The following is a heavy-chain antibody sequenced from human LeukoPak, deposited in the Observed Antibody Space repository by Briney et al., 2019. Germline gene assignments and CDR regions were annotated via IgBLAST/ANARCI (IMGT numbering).Heavy chain of an antibody. CDR2: IYYSGST. J-gene: IGHJ6*02. V-gene: IGHV4-59*01. CDR3: ARDTHYDILRGYYYYYGMDV. CDR1: GGSISSYY. Sequence: SETLFLTCTVSGGSISSYYWSWIRQPPGKGLEWIGYIYYSGSTNYNPSLKSRVTISVDTSKNQFSLKLSSVTAADTAVYYCARDTHYDILRGYYYYYGMDVWGQGTTVTVSS. D-gene: IGHD3-9*01.